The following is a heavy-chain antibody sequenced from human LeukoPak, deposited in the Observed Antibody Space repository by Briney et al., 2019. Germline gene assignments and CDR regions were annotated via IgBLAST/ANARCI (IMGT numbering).Heavy chain of an antibody. V-gene: IGHV3-23*01. D-gene: IGHD6-13*01. J-gene: IGHJ6*02. Sequence: GGSLRLSCAASGFNFSNYAMSWVRQAPAKGLEWVSALSGRGSNTYYADSVKGRFTISRDNSKNTLYLQLNSLRAEDTAVYYCAKDSRGGPDYLAAAGYYYGMDVWGQGTTVTVSS. CDR1: GFNFSNYA. CDR2: LSGRGSNT. CDR3: AKDSRGGPDYLAAAGYYYGMDV.